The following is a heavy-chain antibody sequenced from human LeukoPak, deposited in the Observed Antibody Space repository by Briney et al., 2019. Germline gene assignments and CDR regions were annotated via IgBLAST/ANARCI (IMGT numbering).Heavy chain of an antibody. CDR2: IYHSGST. CDR1: GGSISSSNW. Sequence: PSGTLSLTCAVSGGSISSSNWWSWVRQPPGKGLEWIGEIYHSGSTNYNPSLKSRVIISVDKYKNQFSLKLSSVTAADTAVYYCARTKPRYSGSYYRVAGGYDYWGQGTLVTVSS. V-gene: IGHV4-4*02. CDR3: ARTKPRYSGSYYRVAGGYDY. J-gene: IGHJ4*02. D-gene: IGHD1-26*01.